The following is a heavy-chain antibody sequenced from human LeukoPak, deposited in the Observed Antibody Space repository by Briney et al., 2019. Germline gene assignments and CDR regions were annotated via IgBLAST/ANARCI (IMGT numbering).Heavy chain of an antibody. J-gene: IGHJ2*01. Sequence: NPSETLSLTCTVSGGSISSSSYYWGWIRQPPGKGLEWIGSIYYSGSTYYNPSLKSRVTISVDTSKNQFSLKLSSVTAADTAVYYCARHARRDWYFDLWGRGTLVTVSS. D-gene: IGHD5-24*01. CDR3: ARHARRDWYFDL. CDR2: IYYSGST. CDR1: GGSISSSSYY. V-gene: IGHV4-39*01.